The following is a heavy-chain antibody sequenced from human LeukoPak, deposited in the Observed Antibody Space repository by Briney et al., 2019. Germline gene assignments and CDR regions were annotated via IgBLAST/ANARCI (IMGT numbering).Heavy chain of an antibody. CDR3: ATPFVERLAPFDY. Sequence: GGSLRLSCAASGFTFSSYAMHWVRQAPGKGLEWVAVISYDGSNKYYADSVKGRFTISRDNSKNTLYLQMNSLRAEDTAVYYRATPFVERLAPFDYRGQGTLVTVSS. V-gene: IGHV3-30*04. D-gene: IGHD5-24*01. CDR1: GFTFSSYA. J-gene: IGHJ4*02. CDR2: ISYDGSNK.